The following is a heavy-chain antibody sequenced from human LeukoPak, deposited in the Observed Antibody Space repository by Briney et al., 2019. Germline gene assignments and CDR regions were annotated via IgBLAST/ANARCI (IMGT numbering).Heavy chain of an antibody. CDR1: GFTFSSYS. Sequence: GGSLRLSCAASGFTFSSYSMNWVRQAPGRGLEWVSSISSSSSYIYYADSVKGRFTISRDNAKNSLYLQMNSLRAEDTAVYYCATEDDYGDAGVDYWGQGTLVTVSS. CDR3: ATEDDYGDAGVDY. V-gene: IGHV3-21*01. CDR2: ISSSSSYI. J-gene: IGHJ4*02. D-gene: IGHD4-17*01.